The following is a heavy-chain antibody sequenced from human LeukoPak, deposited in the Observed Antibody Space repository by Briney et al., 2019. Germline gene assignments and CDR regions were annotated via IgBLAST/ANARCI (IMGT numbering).Heavy chain of an antibody. D-gene: IGHD2-2*01. CDR2: IKQDGSEQ. CDR3: ARDRCSSTSCFYDY. Sequence: GGSLRLSCAASGFTFSHYWMTWVRQAPGKGLEWVANIKQDGSEQYYVDSVKSRFTISRDNAKNSLYLQMNSLRVEDTAVYYCARDRCSSTSCFYDYWGQGTLVTVSS. V-gene: IGHV3-7*01. CDR1: GFTFSHYW. J-gene: IGHJ4*02.